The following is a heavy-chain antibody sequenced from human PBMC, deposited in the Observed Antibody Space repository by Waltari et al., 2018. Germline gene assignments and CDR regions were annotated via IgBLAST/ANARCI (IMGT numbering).Heavy chain of an antibody. V-gene: IGHV3-21*01. D-gene: IGHD7-27*01. J-gene: IGHJ4*02. CDR2: ISTTSTYT. CDR3: ATGGWGFYLDY. Sequence: EEQLVESGGGLVKPGGSLRLSCAGSGFTFSNYNMNWVRQAPGKGLEWVSSISTTSTYTHYADSVKGRFTISRDNAKNSLFLQMNSLTPEDTAVYYCATGGWGFYLDYWGQGTLLTVSS. CDR1: GFTFSNYN.